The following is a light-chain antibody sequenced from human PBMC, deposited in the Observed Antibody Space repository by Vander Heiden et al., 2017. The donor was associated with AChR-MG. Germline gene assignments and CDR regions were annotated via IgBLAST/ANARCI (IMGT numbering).Light chain of an antibody. CDR1: SATIGAGYD. V-gene: IGLV1-40*01. CDR2: GNN. J-gene: IGLJ2*01. CDR3: QSYDTTLRSSVV. Sequence: SLLTQPPSVSGAPGQRVTISRPGGSATIGAGYDVHWYQQLPGTAPSLLIYGNNNRASGVPDRFSGSKSGTSASLAITGLQAEDEADYYCQSYDTTLRSSVVFGGGTKLTVL.